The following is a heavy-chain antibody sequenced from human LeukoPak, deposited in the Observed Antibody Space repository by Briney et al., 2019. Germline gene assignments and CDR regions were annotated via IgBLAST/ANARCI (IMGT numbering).Heavy chain of an antibody. CDR2: ISSSGSTI. CDR3: VRFVSAATAGRSTGFDS. CDR1: GFTFSDYY. J-gene: IGHJ5*01. Sequence: PGGSLRLSCAASGFTFSDYYMNWIRQAPGKGLEWVSYISSSGSTIYYADSVKGRFTIFRANARNSLYLQMNSLRADDTAVYYCVRFVSAATAGRSTGFDSWGQGTLVTVSS. D-gene: IGHD6-13*01. V-gene: IGHV3-11*01.